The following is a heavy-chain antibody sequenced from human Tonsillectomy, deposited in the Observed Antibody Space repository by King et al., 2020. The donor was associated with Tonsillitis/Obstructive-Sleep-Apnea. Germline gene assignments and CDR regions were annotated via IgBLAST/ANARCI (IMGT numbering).Heavy chain of an antibody. V-gene: IGHV4-59*08. CDR3: ASHIVGAYYFYY. CDR1: GGSISSYY. CDR2: IYYSGST. D-gene: IGHD1-26*01. J-gene: IGHJ4*02. Sequence: VQLQESGPGLVKPSETLSLTCTVSGGSISSYYWSWIRQPPGKGLEWIGYIYYSGSTNYNPSLKSRVTISVDTSKNQFSLKLSSVTAADTAVYYCASHIVGAYYFYYWGQGTLVTVSS.